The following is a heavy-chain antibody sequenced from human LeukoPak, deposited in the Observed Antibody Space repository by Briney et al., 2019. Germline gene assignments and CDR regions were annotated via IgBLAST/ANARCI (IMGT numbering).Heavy chain of an antibody. CDR3: AKEKSVAGTEFDY. V-gene: IGHV3-23*01. D-gene: IGHD6-19*01. CDR1: GFTFSNYA. J-gene: IGHJ4*02. CDR2: ITDSGGST. Sequence: GGSLRLSRAASGFTFSNYAMSWVRQAPGKGLEWVSTITDSGGSTYYVDSVKGRFTISRDNSKNTLHLQMNSLRAEDTAVYYCAKEKSVAGTEFDYWGQGTLVTVSS.